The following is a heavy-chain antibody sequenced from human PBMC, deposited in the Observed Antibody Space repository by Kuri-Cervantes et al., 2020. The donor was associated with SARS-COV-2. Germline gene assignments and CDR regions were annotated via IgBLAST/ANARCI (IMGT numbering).Heavy chain of an antibody. CDR3: AKDSMSPELPVEDYHYYIDL. J-gene: IGHJ6*03. CDR2: IRYDGSNK. Sequence: GESLKISCAASGFTFDDYGMHWVRQAPGKGLEWVAFIRYDGSNKYYVDTVRGRFAISKDNSKNILSLQMNSLRVEDTAIYYCAKDSMSPELPVEDYHYYIDLWGTGTPVTVSS. CDR1: GFTFDDYG. D-gene: IGHD1-14*01. V-gene: IGHV3-30*02.